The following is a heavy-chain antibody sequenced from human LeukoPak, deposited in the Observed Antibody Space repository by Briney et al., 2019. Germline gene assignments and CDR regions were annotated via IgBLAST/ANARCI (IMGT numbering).Heavy chain of an antibody. V-gene: IGHV4-39*01. CDR2: IYYSGNT. D-gene: IGHD1-26*01. Sequence: PSETLSLTCSVSGGSFSSGTYYWGWIRQPPGKGLEWIGSIYYSGNTYYNPSLKSRVTISVDTSKSQFSLKLSSVTAADTAVYYCARRSGSYGVHYGMDVWGQGTTVTVSS. CDR3: ARRSGSYGVHYGMDV. J-gene: IGHJ6*02. CDR1: GGSFSSGTYY.